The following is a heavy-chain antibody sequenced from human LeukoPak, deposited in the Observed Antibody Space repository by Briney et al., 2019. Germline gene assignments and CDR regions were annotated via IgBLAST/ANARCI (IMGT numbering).Heavy chain of an antibody. J-gene: IGHJ5*02. CDR3: ASVPESNWFDP. CDR2: IIPILGIA. CDR1: GGTFSSYA. V-gene: IGHV1-69*04. Sequence: SVKVSCKASGGTFSSYAISWVRQAPGQGLEWMGRIIPILGIANYAQKFQGRVTITADKSTSTAYMELSSLRSEDTAAYYCASVPESNWFDPWGQGTLVTVSS.